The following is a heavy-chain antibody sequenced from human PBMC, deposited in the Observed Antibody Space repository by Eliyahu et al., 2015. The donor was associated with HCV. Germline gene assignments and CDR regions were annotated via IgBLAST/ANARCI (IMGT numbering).Heavy chain of an antibody. V-gene: IGHV3-48*03. CDR3: ARVWGGNARDWFDP. Sequence: EVELVESGGGLVQPGGSLRLSCAASGFTFSSYEMNWVRQAPGKGLEWVSYISSSGGTIYYADSVKGRFTISRDNAKNSLYLQMNSLRAEDTAVYYCARVWGGNARDWFDPWGQGTLVTVSS. J-gene: IGHJ5*02. CDR2: ISSSGGTI. D-gene: IGHD4-23*01. CDR1: GFTFSSYE.